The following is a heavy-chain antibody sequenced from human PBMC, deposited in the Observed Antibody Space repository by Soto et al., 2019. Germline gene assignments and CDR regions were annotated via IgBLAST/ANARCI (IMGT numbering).Heavy chain of an antibody. V-gene: IGHV4-59*01. J-gene: IGHJ4*02. CDR3: AGAVVPASTPYYFDY. CDR2: IYYSGST. D-gene: IGHD2-2*01. Sequence: PSETLSLTCTVSGGSISSYYWSWIRQPPGKGLEWIGYIYYSGSTNYNPSLKSRVTISVDTSKNQFSLKLSSVTAADTAVYYCAGAVVPASTPYYFDYWGQGTLVTVSS. CDR1: GGSISSYY.